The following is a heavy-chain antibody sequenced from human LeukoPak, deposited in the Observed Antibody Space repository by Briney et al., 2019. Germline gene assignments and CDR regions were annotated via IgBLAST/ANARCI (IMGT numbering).Heavy chain of an antibody. Sequence: SGRSLRLSCAASGFTLSSYGMHWVRPAPGKGLEWVAVISYDGSNKYYADSVKGRFTISRDNSKNTLYLQMNSLRAEDTAVYYCAKEGPWAAGFDYWGQGTPVTVSS. CDR3: AKEGPWAAGFDY. V-gene: IGHV3-30*18. CDR2: ISYDGSNK. CDR1: GFTLSSYG. D-gene: IGHD6-13*01. J-gene: IGHJ4*02.